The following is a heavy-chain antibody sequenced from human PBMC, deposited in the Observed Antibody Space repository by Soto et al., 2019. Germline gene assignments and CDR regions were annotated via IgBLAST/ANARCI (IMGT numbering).Heavy chain of an antibody. CDR2: ISGSGGST. CDR3: AKGPRAPPPHDYGMDV. CDR1: GFTFSSYV. V-gene: IGHV3-23*01. Sequence: EVQLLESGGGLVQPGGSLRVSCVASGFTFSSYVMNWVRQAPGNGLYWVSGISGSGGSTYYADSVKGRFTISRDNSKNTLYLQMNSLSVEDTAVYYCAKGPRAPPPHDYGMDVWGQGTTVTVSS. J-gene: IGHJ6*02.